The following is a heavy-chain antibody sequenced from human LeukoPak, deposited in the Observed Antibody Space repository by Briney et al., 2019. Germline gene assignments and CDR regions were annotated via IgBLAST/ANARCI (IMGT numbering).Heavy chain of an antibody. V-gene: IGHV3-48*01. CDR1: GFTFSGYI. CDR3: ARDRPQYGEYEKTFDY. CDR2: ISYSSSTI. Sequence: GSLRPSCAASGFTFSGYIMNWARQAPGKGLEGVSYISYSSSTIYYADSVKGRFPISRDNAKNSLYLQMDSLRAEDTAMYYCARDRPQYGEYEKTFDYWGQGTLVTVSS. D-gene: IGHD4-17*01. J-gene: IGHJ4*02.